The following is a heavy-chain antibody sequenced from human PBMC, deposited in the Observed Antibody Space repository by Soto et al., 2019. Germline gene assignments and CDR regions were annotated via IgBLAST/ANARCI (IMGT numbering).Heavy chain of an antibody. V-gene: IGHV3-21*01. CDR2: ISSSRSYI. CDR3: ARDGLLNYYCWSGYQIAY. Sequence: GGSLRLSCAASGFTFSSYAMNWVRQAPEKGLEWVSSISSSRSYIYYADSVKGRFTISRDNAKNSLYLQMNSLRAEDTAVYYCARDGLLNYYCWSGYQIAYWGQGTLVTVSS. CDR1: GFTFSSYA. J-gene: IGHJ4*02. D-gene: IGHD3-3*01.